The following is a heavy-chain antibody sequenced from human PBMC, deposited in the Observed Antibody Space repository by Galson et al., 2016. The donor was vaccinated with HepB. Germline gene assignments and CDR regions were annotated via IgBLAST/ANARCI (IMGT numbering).Heavy chain of an antibody. CDR3: AKVRQLAYSYGMDV. D-gene: IGHD6-6*01. Sequence: SLRLSCAASGFTFSSYGMHWVRQAPGKGLEWVAVISYDGSNKYYADSVKGRFTISRDNSKNTLYLQMNSLRAEDTAVYYCAKVRQLAYSYGMDVWGQGTTVTGSS. CDR1: GFTFSSYG. CDR2: ISYDGSNK. V-gene: IGHV3-30*18. J-gene: IGHJ6*02.